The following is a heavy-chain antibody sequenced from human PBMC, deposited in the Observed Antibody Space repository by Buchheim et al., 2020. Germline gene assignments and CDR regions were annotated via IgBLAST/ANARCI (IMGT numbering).Heavy chain of an antibody. CDR3: AKVPYCTNGVCYTGQFDY. Sequence: QVQLVESGGGVVQPGRSLRLSCAASEFTFSSYGMHWVRQAPGKGLGWVAVISYDGSNKYYADSVKGRFTISRDNSKNTLYLQMNSLRAEDTAVYYCAKVPYCTNGVCYTGQFDYWGQGTL. D-gene: IGHD2-8*01. V-gene: IGHV3-30*18. CDR1: EFTFSSYG. CDR2: ISYDGSNK. J-gene: IGHJ4*02.